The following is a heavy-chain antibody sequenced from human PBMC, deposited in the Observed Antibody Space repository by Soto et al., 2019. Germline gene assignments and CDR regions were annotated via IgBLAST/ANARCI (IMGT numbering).Heavy chain of an antibody. CDR2: ISSTDSII. V-gene: IGHV3-11*01. J-gene: IGHJ4*02. Sequence: GGSLRLSCAASGFTFSDYYMSWIRQAPGKGLEWVSYISSTDSIIYYADSVKGRFTISRDNAKNSLYLQMNSLRAEDTAVYYCARAKGKIGIAAAGLDYWGQGTLVTVSS. CDR3: ARAKGKIGIAAAGLDY. D-gene: IGHD6-13*01. CDR1: GFTFSDYY.